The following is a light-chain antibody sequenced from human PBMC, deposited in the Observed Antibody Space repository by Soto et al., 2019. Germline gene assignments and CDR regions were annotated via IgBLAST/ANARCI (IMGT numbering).Light chain of an antibody. J-gene: IGLJ1*01. CDR3: YTYAGGSTYL. CDR2: EDI. Sequence: SVLTQPASVSGSPGQSITISCTGTSSDVGSYSLLSWYQHHPGKAPKLIIYEDIKGPSGVSNRFSGSKSGNTASLRISELQAEDEADYFCYTYAGGSTYLFGTGTKV. V-gene: IGLV2-23*01. CDR1: SSDVGSYSL.